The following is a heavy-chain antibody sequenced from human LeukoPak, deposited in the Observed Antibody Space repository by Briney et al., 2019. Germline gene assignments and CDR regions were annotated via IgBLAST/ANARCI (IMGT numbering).Heavy chain of an antibody. Sequence: SDTLPLPCTLSGLPYSNRSQHGRWLPQPPGKGLEWIVSLYYCGSTYYHPSLKSRLTIYGHTHETHLSQQQPSLRPAHTSVYSCARPRYFGNYYFDCWGQGSLVTVSS. V-gene: IGHV4-39*01. CDR3: ARPRYFGNYYFDC. CDR1: GLPYSNRSQH. D-gene: IGHD3-9*01. J-gene: IGHJ4*02. CDR2: LYYCGST.